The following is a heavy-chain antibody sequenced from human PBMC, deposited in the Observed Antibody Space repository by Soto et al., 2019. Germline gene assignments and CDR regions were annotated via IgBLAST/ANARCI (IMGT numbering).Heavy chain of an antibody. J-gene: IGHJ4*02. CDR1: GFTFSDYY. V-gene: IGHV3-11*01. CDR2: ISRGGNTI. Sequence: PGGSLRLSCAASGFTFSDYYMSWIRQAPGKGLEWVSYISRGGNTIYYADSVKGRFTISRDNSKNTLYLQMNSLRAEDTAVYYCAKDDGYSYGYYWGQGTLVTVSS. CDR3: AKDDGYSYGYY. D-gene: IGHD5-18*01.